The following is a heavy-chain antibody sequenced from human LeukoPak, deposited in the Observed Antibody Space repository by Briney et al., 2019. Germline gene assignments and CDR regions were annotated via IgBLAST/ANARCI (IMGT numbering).Heavy chain of an antibody. J-gene: IGHJ4*02. D-gene: IGHD5-12*01. Sequence: GGSLRLSCAASGFTFSSYSMNWVRQAPGKGLEWVSSISSSSSYIYYADSVKGRFTISRDNAKNSLYLQMNSLRAEDTAVYYGASTLVATSDTDYWGQGTLVTVSS. CDR2: ISSSSSYI. V-gene: IGHV3-21*01. CDR1: GFTFSSYS. CDR3: ASTLVATSDTDY.